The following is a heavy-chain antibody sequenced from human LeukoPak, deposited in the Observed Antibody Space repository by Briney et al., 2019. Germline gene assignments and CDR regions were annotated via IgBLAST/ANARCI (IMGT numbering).Heavy chain of an antibody. Sequence: PGGSLRLSCAASGFTFSSYAMSWVRQAPGKGLEWVSYISSSGSTIYYADSVKGRFTISRDNAKNSLYLQMNSLRAEDTAVYYCARVVAARDYFDYWGQGTLVTVSS. CDR1: GFTFSSYA. CDR2: ISSSGSTI. V-gene: IGHV3-48*03. CDR3: ARVVAARDYFDY. J-gene: IGHJ4*02. D-gene: IGHD2-15*01.